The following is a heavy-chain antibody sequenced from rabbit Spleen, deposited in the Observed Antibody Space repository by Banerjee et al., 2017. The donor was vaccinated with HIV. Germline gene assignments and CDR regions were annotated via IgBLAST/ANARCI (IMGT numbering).Heavy chain of an antibody. D-gene: IGHD8-1*01. CDR2: IDTNDGDT. CDR3: ARDAGTGDYIDVYFNL. Sequence: EESGGGLVKPGGSLTLTCTVSGFSFSSNWICWVRQAPGKGLEWIACIDTNDGDTDYANWPKGRFTISKTSSTTVTLQMTSLTAADTATYFCARDAGTGDYIDVYFNLWGPGTLVTVS. CDR1: GFSFSSNW. J-gene: IGHJ4*01. V-gene: IGHV1S45*01.